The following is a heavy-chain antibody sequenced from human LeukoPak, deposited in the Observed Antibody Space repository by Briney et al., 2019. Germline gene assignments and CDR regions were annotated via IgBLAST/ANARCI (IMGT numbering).Heavy chain of an antibody. CDR3: AGGFLMVYAPFRFGY. J-gene: IGHJ4*02. V-gene: IGHV4-34*01. D-gene: IGHD2-8*01. CDR2: INHSGST. CDR1: GGSFSGYY. Sequence: PSETLSLTCAVYGGSFSGYYWSWIRQPPGKGLEWIGEINHSGSTNYNPSLKSRVTISVDTSKNQFSLKLSSVTAADTAVYYCAGGFLMVYAPFRFGYWGQGTLVTVSS.